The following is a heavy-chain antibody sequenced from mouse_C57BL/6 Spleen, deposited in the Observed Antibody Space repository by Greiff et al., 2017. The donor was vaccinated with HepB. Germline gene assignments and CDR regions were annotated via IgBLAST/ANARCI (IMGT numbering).Heavy chain of an antibody. CDR2: ISDGGSYT. Sequence: EVQRVESGGGLVKPGGSLKLSCAASGFTFSSYAMSWVRQTPEKRLEWVATISDGGSYTYYPDNVKGRFTISRDNAKNNLYLQMSHLKSEDTAMYYCAREGSHYYAMDYWGQGTSVTVSS. D-gene: IGHD6-2*01. V-gene: IGHV5-4*01. J-gene: IGHJ4*01. CDR1: GFTFSSYA. CDR3: AREGSHYYAMDY.